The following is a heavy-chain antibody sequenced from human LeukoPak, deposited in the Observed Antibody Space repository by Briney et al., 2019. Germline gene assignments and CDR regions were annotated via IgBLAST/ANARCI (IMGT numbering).Heavy chain of an antibody. Sequence: PGGSLRLSCGASGFTFSSYGMSWVRQAPGKGLEWVSAISGSGGSTYYADSVKGRFTISRDNSKNTLYLQMNSLRAEDTAVYYCAKARAVVVPAARAGTDYWGQGTLVTVSS. D-gene: IGHD2-2*01. CDR2: ISGSGGST. V-gene: IGHV3-23*01. CDR3: AKARAVVVPAARAGTDY. J-gene: IGHJ4*02. CDR1: GFTFSSYG.